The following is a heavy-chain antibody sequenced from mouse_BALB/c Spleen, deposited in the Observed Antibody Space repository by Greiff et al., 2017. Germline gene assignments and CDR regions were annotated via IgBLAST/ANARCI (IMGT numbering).Heavy chain of an antibody. Sequence: EVMLVESGGGLVKPGGSLKLSCAASGFTFSSYTMSWVRQTPEKRLEWVATISSGGSYTYYPDSVKGRFTISRDNAKNTLYLQMSSLKSEDTAMYYCTRDITTATPYYAMDYWGQGTSVTVSS. CDR2: ISSGGSYT. J-gene: IGHJ4*01. CDR3: TRDITTATPYYAMDY. V-gene: IGHV5-6-4*01. CDR1: GFTFSSYT. D-gene: IGHD1-2*01.